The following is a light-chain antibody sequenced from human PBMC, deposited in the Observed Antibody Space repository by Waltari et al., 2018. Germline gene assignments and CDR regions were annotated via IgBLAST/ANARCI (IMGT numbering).Light chain of an antibody. CDR1: SRDVGGYNY. V-gene: IGLV2-14*01. CDR3: SSYSSSSTLWV. J-gene: IGLJ3*02. CDR2: EVS. Sequence: QSALTPPASVSGSPGQSITISCTGTSRDVGGYNYVSWYHQHPGKAPKLMIYEVSSRPSGVSNRFSGSKSGNTASLTISGLQAEDEADYYCSSYSSSSTLWVFGGGTKLTVL.